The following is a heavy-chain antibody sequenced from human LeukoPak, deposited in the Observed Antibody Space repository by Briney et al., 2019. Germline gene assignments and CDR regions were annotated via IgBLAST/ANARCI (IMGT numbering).Heavy chain of an antibody. CDR1: GSTFKNAW. Sequence: GGSLRLSCAASGSTFKNAWMSWVRQAPGKGLEWVSYISSSSSYTNYADSVKGRFTISRDNAKNSLYLQMNSLRAEDTAVYYCARVGRYCTSTSCSASVDYWGQGTLVTVSS. D-gene: IGHD2-2*01. CDR3: ARVGRYCTSTSCSASVDY. J-gene: IGHJ4*02. V-gene: IGHV3-11*05. CDR2: ISSSSSYT.